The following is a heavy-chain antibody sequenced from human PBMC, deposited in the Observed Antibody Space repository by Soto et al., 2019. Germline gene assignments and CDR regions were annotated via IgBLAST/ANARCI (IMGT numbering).Heavy chain of an antibody. Sequence: EVQLLESGGGLVQPGGSLRLSCAASGFTFSSFAMRWVRQAPGKGLEWVSSSSGSGDSAYYADSVKGRFTISRDNSKNTLYLQMNSLRAEDTALYYCARRGSGNYYDYWGQGTLVTVSS. CDR1: GFTFSSFA. V-gene: IGHV3-23*01. CDR2: SSGSGDSA. CDR3: ARRGSGNYYDY. J-gene: IGHJ4*02. D-gene: IGHD1-26*01.